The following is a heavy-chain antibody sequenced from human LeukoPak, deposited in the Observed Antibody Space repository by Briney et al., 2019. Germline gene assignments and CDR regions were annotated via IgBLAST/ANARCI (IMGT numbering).Heavy chain of an antibody. V-gene: IGHV1-2*02. CDR1: GYTFTSYD. D-gene: IGHD4-17*01. Sequence: ASVKVSCKASGYTFTSYDINWVRQATGQGLEWMGWINPNSGGTNYAQKFQGRVTMTRDTSISTAYMELSRLRSDDTAVYYCARDYGDYPGDYWGQGTLVTVSS. J-gene: IGHJ4*02. CDR3: ARDYGDYPGDY. CDR2: INPNSGGT.